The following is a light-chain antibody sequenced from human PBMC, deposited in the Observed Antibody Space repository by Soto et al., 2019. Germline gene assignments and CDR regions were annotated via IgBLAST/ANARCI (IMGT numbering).Light chain of an antibody. CDR3: SSHAGINNVV. CDR2: EVT. CDR1: SSDVGGYNY. J-gene: IGLJ3*02. V-gene: IGLV2-8*01. Sequence: QSVLTQPPSASGSPGQSVTISCTGTSSDVGGYNYVSWYQQHPGKAPRLMVYEVTKRPSGVPARFSGSKSGNTASLTVSGLHAEDEAHYYCSSHAGINNVVFGGGTQLTVL.